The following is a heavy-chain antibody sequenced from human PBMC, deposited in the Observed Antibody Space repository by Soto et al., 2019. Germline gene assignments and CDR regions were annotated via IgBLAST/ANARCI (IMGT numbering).Heavy chain of an antibody. CDR2: ISSSSSTI. J-gene: IGHJ3*02. CDR1: GFTFSSYS. V-gene: IGHV3-48*01. D-gene: IGHD3-10*01. CDR3: ARSFTGYYYGSGPFDI. Sequence: EVQLVESGGGLVQPGGSLRLSCAASGFTFSSYSMNWVRQAPGKGLEWVSYISSSSSTIYYADSVKGRFTISRDNAKNSLYLQMNSLRAEDTAVYYCARSFTGYYYGSGPFDIWGQGTMVTVSS.